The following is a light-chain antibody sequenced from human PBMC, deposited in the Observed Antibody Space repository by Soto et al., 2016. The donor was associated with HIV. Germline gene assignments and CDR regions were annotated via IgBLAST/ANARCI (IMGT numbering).Light chain of an antibody. J-gene: IGLJ1*01. CDR3: YSRDNTDNHIGYV. Sequence: SSELTQDPAVSVALGQTVRITCQGDSLRSYSASWYQQKPGQAPVLVIYDKNNRPSGIPDRFSGSGSGNTASLTITGAQAEDEADYYCYSRDNTDNHIGYVFGSGTKVTV. CDR1: SLRSYS. V-gene: IGLV3-19*01. CDR2: DKN.